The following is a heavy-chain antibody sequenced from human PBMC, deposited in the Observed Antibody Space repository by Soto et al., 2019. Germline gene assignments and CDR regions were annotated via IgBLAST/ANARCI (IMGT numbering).Heavy chain of an antibody. D-gene: IGHD3-10*02. V-gene: IGHV3-30-3*01. J-gene: IGHJ5*02. CDR3: ARDVGLGSGSYYWFDP. Sequence: QVQLVESGGGVVQPGRSLRLSCAASGFTFSSYALHWVRQAPGKGLEWVAVISYDGSNEYYADSVKGRFTISRDNSRNTLYLKMNSLRAEDTAVYYCARDVGLGSGSYYWFDPWGQGTPLTVSS. CDR2: ISYDGSNE. CDR1: GFTFSSYA.